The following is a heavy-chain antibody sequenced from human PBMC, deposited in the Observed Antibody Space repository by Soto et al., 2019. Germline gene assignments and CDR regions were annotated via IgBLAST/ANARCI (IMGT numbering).Heavy chain of an antibody. V-gene: IGHV4-31*03. J-gene: IGHJ5*02. Sequence: KASETLSLTCTVSGGSISNGNYYWSWIRQLPGKGLEWIGNIYYIGTTSYKPSLKSRVTMSIDTSKNHFSLKLRSVVAAGTAMYYCAKNEPPLPWFPHWGQGALDTVSS. CDR2: IYYIGTT. CDR3: AKNEPPLPWFPH. D-gene: IGHD2-2*01. CDR1: GGSISNGNYY.